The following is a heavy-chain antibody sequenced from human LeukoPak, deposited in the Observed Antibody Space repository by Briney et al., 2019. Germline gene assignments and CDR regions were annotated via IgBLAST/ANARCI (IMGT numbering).Heavy chain of an antibody. CDR1: GFTFSGSA. CDR3: ARDPPSFQY. CDR2: ISSSRSSYI. Sequence: GGSLRLSCAASGFTFSGSAMHWVRQAPGKGLEWVSTISSSRSSYIYYADSVKGRFTISRDNAKNSLYLQMNSLRAEDTAVYYCARDPPSFQYWGQGTLATVSA. J-gene: IGHJ1*01. V-gene: IGHV3-21*01.